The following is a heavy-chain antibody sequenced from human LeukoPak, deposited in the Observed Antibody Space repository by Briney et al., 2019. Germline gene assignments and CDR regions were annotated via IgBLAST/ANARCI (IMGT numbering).Heavy chain of an antibody. CDR1: GFIFSNYG. CDR3: AKDRGIISDY. V-gene: IGHV3-48*01. CDR2: ISSSSSTI. D-gene: IGHD3-10*01. Sequence: GGSLRLSCAASGFIFSNYGMHWVRQAPGKGLEWVSYISSSSSTIYYADSVKGRFTISRDNSKNTLYLQMNSLRVEDTAVYYCAKDRGIISDYWGQGTLVTVSS. J-gene: IGHJ4*02.